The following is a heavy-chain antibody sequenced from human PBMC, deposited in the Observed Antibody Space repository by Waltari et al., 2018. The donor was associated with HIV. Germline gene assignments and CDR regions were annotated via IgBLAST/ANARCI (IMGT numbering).Heavy chain of an antibody. V-gene: IGHV1-18*01. Sequence: VHLVQSGAEVKMPGASVMVPCKTSGYIFTNYGVSWVRQAPGQGLEWLGWISGYNANTNYAQRLQGRVTLTTDTSTSTAYMELRSLRSDDTAVYYCARGLGGSYYYGVDVWGQGTTVTVS. CDR1: GYIFTNYG. CDR2: ISGYNANT. CDR3: ARGLGGSYYYGVDV. J-gene: IGHJ6*02.